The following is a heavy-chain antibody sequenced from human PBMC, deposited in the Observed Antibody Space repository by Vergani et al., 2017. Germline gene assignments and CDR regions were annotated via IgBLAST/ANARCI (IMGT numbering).Heavy chain of an antibody. J-gene: IGHJ4*02. CDR1: GFTFSSYS. CDR3: ARAVDYGPFFDY. Sequence: EVQLVESGGGLVKPGGSLRLSCAASGFTFSSYSMNWVRRAPGKGLEWVSSISSSSSYIYYADSVKGRFTISRDNAKNSLYLQMNSLRAEDTAVYYCARAVDYGPFFDYWGQGTLVTVSS. CDR2: ISSSSSYI. V-gene: IGHV3-21*01. D-gene: IGHD4-17*01.